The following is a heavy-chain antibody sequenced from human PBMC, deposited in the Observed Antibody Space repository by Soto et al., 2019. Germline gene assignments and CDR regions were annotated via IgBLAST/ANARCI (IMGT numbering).Heavy chain of an antibody. Sequence: GGSLRVSCAAAGFTFSSYGRHWVRQAPGKGLEWVAVIWYDGSNKYYADSVKGRFTISRDNSKNTLYLQMNSLRAEDTAVYYCARDLPTWRFASYYYYYGMDVWGQGTTVTVSS. CDR1: GFTFSSYG. CDR3: ARDLPTWRFASYYYYYGMDV. D-gene: IGHD3-16*01. J-gene: IGHJ6*02. V-gene: IGHV3-33*01. CDR2: IWYDGSNK.